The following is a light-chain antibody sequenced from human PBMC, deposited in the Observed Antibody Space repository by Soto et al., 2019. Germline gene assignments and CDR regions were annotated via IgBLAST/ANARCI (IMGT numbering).Light chain of an antibody. CDR3: QAWDSNTAYV. Sequence: SYELTQPPSVSVSPGQTASITCSGDKLGHKYACWYQQKPGQSPVLVVYQDTKRPSGIPERFSGSNSGNTATLTISGTQAGDEADYYCQAWDSNTAYVLGTGTKVTVL. CDR1: KLGHKY. V-gene: IGLV3-1*01. J-gene: IGLJ1*01. CDR2: QDT.